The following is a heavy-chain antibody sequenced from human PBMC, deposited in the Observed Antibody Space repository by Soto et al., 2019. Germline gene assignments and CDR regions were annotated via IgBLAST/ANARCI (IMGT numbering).Heavy chain of an antibody. D-gene: IGHD5-12*01. CDR2: ISWNSGSI. Sequence: GGSLRLSCAASGFTFDDYAMHWVRQAPGKGLEWVSGISWNSGSIGYADSVKGRFTISRDNAKNSLYLQMNSLRAEDTALYYCAKGGLEMATIKDAFDIWGQGTMVTVSS. CDR1: GFTFDDYA. J-gene: IGHJ3*02. V-gene: IGHV3-9*01. CDR3: AKGGLEMATIKDAFDI.